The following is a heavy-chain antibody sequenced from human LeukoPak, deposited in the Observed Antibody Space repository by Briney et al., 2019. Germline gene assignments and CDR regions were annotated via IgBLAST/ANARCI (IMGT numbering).Heavy chain of an antibody. V-gene: IGHV4-31*03. CDR3: VRAKGIVEPISDEQYFQD. Sequence: SETLSLACSVSGGSVRSGTYYWTWIRQHPMKGLDWIGYISSSGEIDYNPSLKSRLSISLDMSKNQFSLRLSSVSAADTAVYYCVRAKGIVEPISDEQYFQDWGQGTLVIVSS. J-gene: IGHJ1*01. CDR1: GGSVRSGTYY. CDR2: ISSSGEI. D-gene: IGHD3-22*01.